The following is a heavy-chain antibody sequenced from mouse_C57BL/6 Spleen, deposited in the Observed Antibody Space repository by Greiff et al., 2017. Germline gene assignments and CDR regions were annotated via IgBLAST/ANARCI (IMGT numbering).Heavy chain of an antibody. J-gene: IGHJ3*01. V-gene: IGHV1-59*01. CDR1: GYTFTSYW. CDR3: APDYAWFAY. D-gene: IGHD2-4*01. Sequence: VQLQQPGAELVRPGTSVKLSCKASGYTFTSYWMHWVKQRPGQGLEWIGVIDPSDSYTNYNQKFKGKATLTVDTSSSTAYMQLSSLTSEDSAVYYCAPDYAWFAYWGQGTLVTVSA. CDR2: IDPSDSYT.